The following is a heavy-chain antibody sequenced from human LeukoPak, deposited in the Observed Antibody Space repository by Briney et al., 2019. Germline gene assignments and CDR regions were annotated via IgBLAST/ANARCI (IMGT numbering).Heavy chain of an antibody. D-gene: IGHD5-18*01. CDR1: GFTFRSYS. J-gene: IGHJ4*02. CDR3: AREGYSYLVYYFDY. CDR2: IKQDGSEK. V-gene: IGHV3-7*01. Sequence: GGSLRLSCAASGFTFRSYSMNWVRQAPGKGLEWVANIKQDGSEKYYVDSVKGRFTISRDNAKNSLYLQMNSLRAEDTAVYYCAREGYSYLVYYFDYWGQGTLVTVSS.